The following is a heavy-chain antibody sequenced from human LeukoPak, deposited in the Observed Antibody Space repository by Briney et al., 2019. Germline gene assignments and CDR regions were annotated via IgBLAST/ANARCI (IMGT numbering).Heavy chain of an antibody. Sequence: GASVKVSCKASGYTFTSYGISWVRRAPGQGLEWMGWISAYNGNTNYAQKLQGRVTMTTDTSTSTAYMELRSLRSDDTAVYYCATGDSSGYYPTFDYWGQGTLVTVSS. D-gene: IGHD3-22*01. CDR2: ISAYNGNT. CDR3: ATGDSSGYYPTFDY. CDR1: GYTFTSYG. J-gene: IGHJ4*02. V-gene: IGHV1-18*01.